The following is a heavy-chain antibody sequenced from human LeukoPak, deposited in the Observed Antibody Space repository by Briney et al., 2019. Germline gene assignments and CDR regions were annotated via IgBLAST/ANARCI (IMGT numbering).Heavy chain of an antibody. Sequence: SETLSLTCTVSGGSISSYYWSWIRQPPGKGLEWIGYISYSGTTNYNPSLKSRVTISIDTSKNQFSLRLSSVTAADTAVYYCAREGTVGATRRLIDYWGQGTLVTVSS. CDR1: GGSISSYY. D-gene: IGHD1-26*01. CDR3: AREGTVGATRRLIDY. CDR2: ISYSGTT. V-gene: IGHV4-59*01. J-gene: IGHJ4*02.